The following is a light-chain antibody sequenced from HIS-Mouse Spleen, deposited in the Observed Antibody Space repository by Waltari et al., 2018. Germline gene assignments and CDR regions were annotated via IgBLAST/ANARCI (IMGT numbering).Light chain of an antibody. CDR3: QQRSNWWT. CDR2: DAF. J-gene: IGKJ1*01. V-gene: IGKV3-11*01. CDR1: QSVSSY. Sequence: EMVLTQSPATLSLSPGERAPLSCRASQSVSSYLAWYQQKPDQAPRLLIYDAFNRATGIPARFSGSGSGTDFTLTISSLEPEDFAVYYCQQRSNWWTFGQGTKVEIK.